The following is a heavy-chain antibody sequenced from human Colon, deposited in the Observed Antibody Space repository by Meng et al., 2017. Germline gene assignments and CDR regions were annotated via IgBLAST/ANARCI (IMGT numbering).Heavy chain of an antibody. J-gene: IGHJ4*02. D-gene: IGHD2-8*01. CDR2: INPSGGST. CDR3: ARDSIRVYYFDY. Sequence: ASVKVSCKASGYTFTSYYMHWVRQAPGQGLEWMGIINPSGGSTSYAQKFQGRVTITRDTSTSTVYMELSSLRSEDTAVYYCARDSIRVYYFDYWGQGTLVTSPQ. CDR1: GYTFTSYY. V-gene: IGHV1-46*01.